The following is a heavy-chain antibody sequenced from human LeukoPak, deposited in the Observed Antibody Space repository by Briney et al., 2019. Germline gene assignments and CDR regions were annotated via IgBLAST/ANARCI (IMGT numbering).Heavy chain of an antibody. Sequence: ASVKVSCKASGYTFTGYYMHWVRQAPGQGLEWMGWINPNSGGTNYAQKFQGRVTMTRDTSISTAYMELSRLRSDDTAVYYCARLYGDYDPSLVVDYFDYWGQGTLVTVSS. V-gene: IGHV1-2*02. CDR1: GYTFTGYY. CDR2: INPNSGGT. D-gene: IGHD4-17*01. J-gene: IGHJ4*02. CDR3: ARLYGDYDPSLVVDYFDY.